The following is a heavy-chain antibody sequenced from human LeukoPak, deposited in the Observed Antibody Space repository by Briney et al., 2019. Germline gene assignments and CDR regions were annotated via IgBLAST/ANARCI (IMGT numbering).Heavy chain of an antibody. CDR2: INPNSGGT. CDR1: GYTFTGYY. V-gene: IGHV1-2*02. Sequence: ASVKVSCKASGYTFTGYYMHWVRQAPGQGLERMGWINPNSGGTNYAQKFQGRVTMTSVTSISTAYMELSRLRSDDTAIYFCARRGATGTFDFWGQGTMVTVSS. J-gene: IGHJ3*01. D-gene: IGHD5-24*01. CDR3: ARRGATGTFDF.